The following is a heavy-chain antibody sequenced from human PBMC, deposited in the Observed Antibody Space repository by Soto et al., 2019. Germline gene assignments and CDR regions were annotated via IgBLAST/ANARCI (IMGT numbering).Heavy chain of an antibody. CDR2: TYYSGST. CDR1: GGSVTSGSYY. Sequence: PSETLSLTCTVSGGSVTSGSYYWSWIRQPPGRGLEWLGYTYYSGSTSYNPPLKSRVTISVDSSKNQFSLKLSSVTAADTAVYYCARERTGDPTFFDYWGQGTLVTV. J-gene: IGHJ4*02. CDR3: ARERTGDPTFFDY. V-gene: IGHV4-61*01. D-gene: IGHD1-1*01.